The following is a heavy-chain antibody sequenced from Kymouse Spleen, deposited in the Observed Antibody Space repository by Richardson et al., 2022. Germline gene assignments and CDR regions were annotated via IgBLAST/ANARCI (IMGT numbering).Heavy chain of an antibody. V-gene: IGHV4-34*01. D-gene: IGHD4-17*01. CDR3: AREATVTTGMDV. CDR2: INHSGST. CDR1: GGSFSGYY. J-gene: IGHJ6*02. Sequence: QVQLQQWGAGLLKPSETLSLTCAVYGGSFSGYYWSWIRQPPGKGLEWIGEINHSGSTNYNPSLKSRVTISVDTSKNQFSLKLSSVTAADTAVYYCAREATVTTGMDVWGQGTTVTVSS.